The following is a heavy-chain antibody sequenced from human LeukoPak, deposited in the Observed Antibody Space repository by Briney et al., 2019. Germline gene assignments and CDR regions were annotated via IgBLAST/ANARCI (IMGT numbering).Heavy chain of an antibody. J-gene: IGHJ4*02. Sequence: GGSLRLSCAASGFTFSSYAMSWVRQAPGEGLEWVSAISGSGGSTYYADSVKGRFTISRDNSKNTLYLQMNSLRAEDTAVYYCAKDSLYSGSSNDFDYWGQGTLVTVSS. D-gene: IGHD1-26*01. CDR1: GFTFSSYA. CDR3: AKDSLYSGSSNDFDY. CDR2: ISGSGGST. V-gene: IGHV3-23*01.